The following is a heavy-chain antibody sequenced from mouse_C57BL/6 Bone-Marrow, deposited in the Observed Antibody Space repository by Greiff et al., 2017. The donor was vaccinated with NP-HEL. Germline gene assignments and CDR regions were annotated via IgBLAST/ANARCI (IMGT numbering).Heavy chain of an antibody. CDR2: IYPGTSDT. Sequence: VQLQQSGTVLARPGASVKMSCKTSGYTFTSYWMHWVKQRPGLGLEWIGAIYPGTSDTSYNQKFKGKAKLTVATSASTAYMQLSSLTNDYYAVYSCIRSRYGFYAMDYWGQGTSVTVSS. CDR3: IRSRYGFYAMDY. J-gene: IGHJ4*01. V-gene: IGHV1-5*01. CDR1: GYTFTSYW. D-gene: IGHD2-2*01.